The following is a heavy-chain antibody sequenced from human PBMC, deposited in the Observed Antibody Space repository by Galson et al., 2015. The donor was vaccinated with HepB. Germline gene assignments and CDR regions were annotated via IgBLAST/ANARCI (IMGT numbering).Heavy chain of an antibody. CDR2: FDPEDGET. J-gene: IGHJ3*02. Sequence: SVKVSCKVSGYTLTELSMHWVRQAPGKGLEWMGGFDPEDGETIYAQKFQGRVTMTEDTSTDTAYMELSSLRSEDTAVYYCATGYYYDSSGSPFGHGAFDIWGQGTMVTISS. CDR1: GYTLTELS. D-gene: IGHD3-22*01. CDR3: ATGYYYDSSGSPFGHGAFDI. V-gene: IGHV1-24*01.